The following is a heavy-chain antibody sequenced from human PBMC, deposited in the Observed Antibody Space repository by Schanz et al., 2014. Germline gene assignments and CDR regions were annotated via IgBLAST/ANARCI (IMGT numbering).Heavy chain of an antibody. Sequence: QVQLVESGGGVVQPGRSLRLSCAASGFSFSTYAMHWVRQAPGKGLEWVAVILYDGSKTYYADSVKGRFTISRDNAKNSLYLEMTSLRGEDTAVYYCARENLNWEAFDIWGQGTVVTVSS. D-gene: IGHD7-27*01. CDR2: ILYDGSKT. V-gene: IGHV3-33*08. J-gene: IGHJ3*02. CDR1: GFSFSTYA. CDR3: ARENLNWEAFDI.